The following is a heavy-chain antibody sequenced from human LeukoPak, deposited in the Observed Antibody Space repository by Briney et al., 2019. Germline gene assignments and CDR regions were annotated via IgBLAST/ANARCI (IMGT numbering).Heavy chain of an antibody. CDR2: INSDGNSV. CDR1: GFTFSTYA. V-gene: IGHV3-74*01. Sequence: GGSLRLSCTASGFTFSTYAMTWVRQPPGKGLAWVSRINSDGNSVSYADSVKGRFVISRDNANSTLYLQMNSLRAEDTAVYYCASLVGASDLHDFWGQGALVTVSS. J-gene: IGHJ4*02. CDR3: ASLVGASDLHDF. D-gene: IGHD1-26*01.